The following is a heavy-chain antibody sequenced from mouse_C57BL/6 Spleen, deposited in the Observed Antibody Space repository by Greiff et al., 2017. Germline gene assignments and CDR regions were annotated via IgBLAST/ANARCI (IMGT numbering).Heavy chain of an antibody. J-gene: IGHJ2*01. CDR2: IDPETGGT. Sequence: QVQLQQSGAELVRPGASVTLSCKASGYTFTDYEMPWVKQTPVHGLEWIGAIDPETGGTAYNQKFKGKAILTADKSSSTAYMELRSLTSEDSAVYYCTSGENYFDYWGQGTTLTVSS. V-gene: IGHV1-15*01. CDR1: GYTFTDYE. CDR3: TSGENYFDY.